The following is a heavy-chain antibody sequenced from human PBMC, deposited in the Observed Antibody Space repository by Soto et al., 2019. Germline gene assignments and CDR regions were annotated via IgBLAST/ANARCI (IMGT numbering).Heavy chain of an antibody. CDR3: TRVAGYGSGSRHFDN. Sequence: QVQLMQSGAEVTKPGASVTLSCKTSGYAFMSYGLSWVRLAPGQGLEWMGWTVAGSGNRIYAQKCQDRINMNIDRSTNTGYMELRRLRSDDSALYFCTRVAGYGSGSRHFDNWGQGTLVTVSS. V-gene: IGHV1-18*01. D-gene: IGHD3-10*01. CDR2: TVAGSGNR. J-gene: IGHJ4*02. CDR1: GYAFMSYG.